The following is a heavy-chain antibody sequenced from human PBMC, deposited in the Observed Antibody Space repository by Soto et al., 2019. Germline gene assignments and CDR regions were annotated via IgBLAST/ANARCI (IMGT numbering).Heavy chain of an antibody. CDR2: ITPVFGRP. CDR1: GDSFSNFA. D-gene: IGHD2-15*01. V-gene: IGHV1-69*01. Sequence: QVQLVQSGAEVREPGSSVKVSCKASGDSFSNFAISWVRQAPGQGLEWMGGITPVFGRPNYAQNFKGRVSITADESTGTAFMGLTSLRSEDTAVYYCATTSCRGGSCYSWRFDNWGQGTLITVSS. CDR3: ATTSCRGGSCYSWRFDN. J-gene: IGHJ5*02.